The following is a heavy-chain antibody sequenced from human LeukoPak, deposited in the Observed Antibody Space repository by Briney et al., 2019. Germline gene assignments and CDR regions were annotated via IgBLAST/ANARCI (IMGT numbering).Heavy chain of an antibody. CDR2: IYPGDSGT. CDR1: GYSFTSYW. J-gene: IGHJ6*03. Sequence: GESLKISCKGSGYSFTSYWIGWVRQMPGKGLEWMGIIYPGDSGTRYSPSFQGQVTISADKSISTAYLQWSSLKASDTAMYYCASSAGYYYYYMDVWGKGTTVTVSS. CDR3: ASSAGYYYYYMDV. V-gene: IGHV5-51*01.